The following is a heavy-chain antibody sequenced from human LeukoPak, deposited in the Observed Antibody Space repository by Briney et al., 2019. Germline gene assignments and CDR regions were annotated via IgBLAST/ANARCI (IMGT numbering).Heavy chain of an antibody. CDR2: IIPILGIA. V-gene: IGHV1-69*04. Sequence: SVKVSCKASGGTFSSYTISWVRQAPGQGLEWMGRIIPILGIANYAQKFQGRVTITADKSTSTAYMELSSLRSEDTAVYYCAREVRATSNFEYWGQGTLVTVSS. J-gene: IGHJ4*02. CDR3: AREVRATSNFEY. D-gene: IGHD1-26*01. CDR1: GGTFSSYT.